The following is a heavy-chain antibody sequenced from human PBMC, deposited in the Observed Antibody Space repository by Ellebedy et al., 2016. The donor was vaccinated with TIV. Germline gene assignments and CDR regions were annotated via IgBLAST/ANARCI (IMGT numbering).Heavy chain of an antibody. CDR3: AGGISVAGTSLGF. Sequence: GESLKISCAASGFTFSNYAMSWVRRSPGKGLDWVSLISGSGEYTYYAGSVKGRFTISRDNSKNTLYLQMNSLRAEDTAVYYCAGGISVAGTSLGFWGQGTLVTVSS. CDR2: ISGSGEYT. V-gene: IGHV3-23*01. J-gene: IGHJ4*02. D-gene: IGHD6-19*01. CDR1: GFTFSNYA.